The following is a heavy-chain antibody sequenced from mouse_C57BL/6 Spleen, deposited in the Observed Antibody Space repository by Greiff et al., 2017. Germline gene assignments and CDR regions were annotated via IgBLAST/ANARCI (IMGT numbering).Heavy chain of an antibody. D-gene: IGHD1-1*01. J-gene: IGHJ4*01. CDR2: ISYDGSN. V-gene: IGHV3-6*01. CDR1: GYSITSGYY. Sequence: VQLKESGPGLVKPSQSLSLTCSVTGYSITSGYYWNWIRQFPGNKLEWMGYISYDGSNNYNPSLKNRISITRDTSKNQFFLKLNSVTTEDTATYYCARGDYYGSSSGYYAMDYWGQGTSVTVSS. CDR3: ARGDYYGSSSGYYAMDY.